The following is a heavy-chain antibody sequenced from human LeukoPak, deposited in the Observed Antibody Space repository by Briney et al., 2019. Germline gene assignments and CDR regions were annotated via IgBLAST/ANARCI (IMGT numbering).Heavy chain of an antibody. CDR1: GGSFSGYY. V-gene: IGHV4-34*01. Sequence: SETLSLTCAVYGGSFSGYYWSWIRQPPGKGLEWIGEINHSGSTNYNPSLKSRVTISVDTSKNQFSLKLSSVTAADTAVYYCARDYGGNSGVWFDPWGQGTPVTVSS. D-gene: IGHD4-23*01. CDR3: ARDYGGNSGVWFDP. J-gene: IGHJ5*02. CDR2: INHSGST.